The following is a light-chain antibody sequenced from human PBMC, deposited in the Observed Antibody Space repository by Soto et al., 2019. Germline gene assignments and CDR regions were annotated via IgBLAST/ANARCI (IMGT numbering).Light chain of an antibody. CDR2: KAS. J-gene: IGKJ1*01. CDR1: QSISTY. Sequence: DIQMTQTNYTLSSSDGDRVTITCRASQSISTYLAWYQQKPGKAPKLLIYKASSLESGVPSRFSGSGSGTDFTLTISCLQSEDFATYYCQQYYSYLRTFGQGTIVDIK. V-gene: IGKV1-5*03. CDR3: QQYYSYLRT.